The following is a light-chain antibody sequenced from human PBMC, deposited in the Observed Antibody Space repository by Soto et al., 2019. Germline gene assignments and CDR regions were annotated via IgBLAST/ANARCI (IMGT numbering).Light chain of an antibody. Sequence: DIQMTQSPSTLSASVGDRVTITCRASQTISNWLAWYQQKPGKAPKVLIFDASTLDGGVPSRFSGRRSGTDFTLTISSLQSSDFVTYYCQQYNTYPLTVGGGTKVEI. V-gene: IGKV1-5*01. CDR1: QTISNW. CDR3: QQYNTYPLT. J-gene: IGKJ4*01. CDR2: DAS.